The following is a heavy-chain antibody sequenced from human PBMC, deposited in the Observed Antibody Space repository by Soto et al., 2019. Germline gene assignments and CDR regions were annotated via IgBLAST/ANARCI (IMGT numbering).Heavy chain of an antibody. Sequence: GGSLRLSCAASGFTFSSYAMSWVRQAPGKGLEWVSAISDGGGTTYYADSVKGRLTISRDKSKNTVYLQMNNLRAEDTARYYCAKQVPGVTPRVDFWGQGTLVTVSS. J-gene: IGHJ4*02. CDR3: AKQVPGVTPRVDF. CDR2: ISDGGGTT. V-gene: IGHV3-23*01. CDR1: GFTFSSYA. D-gene: IGHD2-2*01.